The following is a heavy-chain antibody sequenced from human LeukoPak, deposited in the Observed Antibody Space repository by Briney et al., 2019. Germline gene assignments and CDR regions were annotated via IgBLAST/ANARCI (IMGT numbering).Heavy chain of an antibody. CDR3: ARAPYYYDSSGYFDTYDY. Sequence: SVKVSCKASGGTFSSYAISWVRQAPGQGLEWMGGIIPIFGTANYAQKFQGRVTITADESTSTAYMELSGLRSEDTAVYYCARAPYYYDSSGYFDTYDYWGQGTLVTVSS. J-gene: IGHJ4*02. CDR1: GGTFSSYA. D-gene: IGHD3-22*01. CDR2: IIPIFGTA. V-gene: IGHV1-69*13.